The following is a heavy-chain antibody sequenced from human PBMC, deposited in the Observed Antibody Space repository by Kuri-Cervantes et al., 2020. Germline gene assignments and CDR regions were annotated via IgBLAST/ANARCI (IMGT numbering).Heavy chain of an antibody. Sequence: SLKISCAASGFTFDDYAMHWVRQAPGEGLEWVSVIGWNSGSIGYADSVKGRFTISRDNAKNSLYLQMNSLRAEDTALYYCAKATNYYDSSGADCWGQGTLVTVSS. J-gene: IGHJ4*02. CDR2: IGWNSGSI. V-gene: IGHV3-9*01. D-gene: IGHD3-22*01. CDR3: AKATNYYDSSGADC. CDR1: GFTFDDYA.